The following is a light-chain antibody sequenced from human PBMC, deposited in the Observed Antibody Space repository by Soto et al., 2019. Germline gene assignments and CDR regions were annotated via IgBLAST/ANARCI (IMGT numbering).Light chain of an antibody. Sequence: DIQMTQSPSSLSASVGDRVTITCRASQGISNYLAWYQQKPGKVPKLLIYGASALRSGVPSRFSGSGSGTDFTLTIISLQPEDVATYYCQKYNRAPRTFGPGTKVDIK. CDR1: QGISNY. CDR3: QKYNRAPRT. CDR2: GAS. J-gene: IGKJ3*01. V-gene: IGKV1-27*01.